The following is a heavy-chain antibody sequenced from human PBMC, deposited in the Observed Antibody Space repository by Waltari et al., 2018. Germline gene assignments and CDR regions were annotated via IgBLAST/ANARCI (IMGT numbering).Heavy chain of an antibody. D-gene: IGHD3-3*01. CDR1: GFTFRSYN. CDR3: ARDPPGIFGVATYGMDV. CDR2: ISSSSSTI. V-gene: IGHV3-48*01. J-gene: IGHJ6*02. Sequence: EVQLVESGGGLVQPGGSLRLSCAASGFTFRSYNMNWVRQASGQGLEWVSYISSSSSTIYYADSVKGRFTISRDNAKNSLYLQMNSLRAEDTAVYYCARDPPGIFGVATYGMDVWGQGTAVTVSS.